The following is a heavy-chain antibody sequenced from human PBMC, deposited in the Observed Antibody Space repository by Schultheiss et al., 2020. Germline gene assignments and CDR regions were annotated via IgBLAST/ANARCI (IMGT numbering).Heavy chain of an antibody. CDR3: VKGVVKDDIFNDYCTAGY. CDR2: ICCDGSNT. J-gene: IGHJ4*02. Sequence: GGSLRLSCAASGFTFSSYGMHWVRQAPGKGLEWVAVICCDGSNTYYADSVKGRFTISRDNSKNTLYLQMNSLRAEDTAVYYCVKGVVKDDIFNDYCTAGYWGQGTLVNVSS. V-gene: IGHV3-30*18. D-gene: IGHD3-9*01. CDR1: GFTFSSYG.